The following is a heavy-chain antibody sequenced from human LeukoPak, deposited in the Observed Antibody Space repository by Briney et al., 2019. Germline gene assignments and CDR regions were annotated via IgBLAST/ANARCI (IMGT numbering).Heavy chain of an antibody. CDR2: IRYDGSNK. J-gene: IGHJ6*03. CDR1: GFTFRRYG. D-gene: IGHD2-2*01. Sequence: PGRSLRLSCAASGFTFRRYGMHWVRQAPGKGLEWVAFIRYDGSNKYYADSVKGRFTISRDNSKNTLYLQMNSLRAEDTAVYYCPKPCSSTSCYSMAVWGKGPRSPSP. V-gene: IGHV3-30*02. CDR3: PKPCSSTSCYSMAV.